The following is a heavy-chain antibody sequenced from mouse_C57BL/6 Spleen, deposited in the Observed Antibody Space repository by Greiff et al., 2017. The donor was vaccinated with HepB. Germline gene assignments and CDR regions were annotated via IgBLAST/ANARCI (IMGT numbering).Heavy chain of an antibody. CDR2: IDPSDSYT. J-gene: IGHJ4*01. Sequence: VQLQQPGAELVMPGASVKLSCKASGYTFTSYWMHWVKQRPGQGLEWIGEIDPSDSYTNYNQKFKGKSTLTVDKSSSTAYMQLSSLTSEDSAVYYCARSYDYDGALYAMDYWGQGTSVTVSS. CDR1: GYTFTSYW. D-gene: IGHD2-4*01. V-gene: IGHV1-69*01. CDR3: ARSYDYDGALYAMDY.